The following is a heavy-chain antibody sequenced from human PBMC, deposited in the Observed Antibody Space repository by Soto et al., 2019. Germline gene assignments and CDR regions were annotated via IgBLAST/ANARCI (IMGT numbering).Heavy chain of an antibody. Sequence: ASVKVSCKASGYVFSSSFVHWVRQAPGQGLEWMAMINPTVGSTSYAHNFQGRIAVTRDTSTATVYLDLSSLRSADTAIYYCAREVNTVIMPGDTEDYSGLDVWGQGTTVTVSS. D-gene: IGHD2-21*02. V-gene: IGHV1-46*01. CDR1: GYVFSSSF. J-gene: IGHJ6*02. CDR2: INPTVGST. CDR3: AREVNTVIMPGDTEDYSGLDV.